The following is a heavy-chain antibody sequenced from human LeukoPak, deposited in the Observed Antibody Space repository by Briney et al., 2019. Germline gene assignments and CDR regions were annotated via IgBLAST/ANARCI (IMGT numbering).Heavy chain of an antibody. V-gene: IGHV3-23*01. J-gene: IGHJ4*02. CDR3: AKMQGYFDY. Sequence: PGGSLRLSCAPSGFTFSGNGMSWVRQAPGKGPEWVSGVTGDGATTYYADSVKGRFTISRDNSKNTVYLQMNSLRAEDTAFYYCAKMQGYFDYWSQGTLVTVSA. CDR2: VTGDGATT. CDR1: GFTFSGNG.